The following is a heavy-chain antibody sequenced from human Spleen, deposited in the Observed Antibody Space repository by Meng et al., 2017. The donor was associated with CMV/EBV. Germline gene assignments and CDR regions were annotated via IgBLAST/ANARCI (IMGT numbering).Heavy chain of an antibody. J-gene: IGHJ4*02. CDR3: AKGQFFYESGGYLILDS. Sequence: GESLKISCAASGFTFSNYAMTWVRQAPGKGLEWVSSISGSGDSTYYADSVKGRLTISRDNSKHTLYLRMDSLRAEDTAVYYCAKGQFFYESGGYLILDSWGQGALVTVSS. D-gene: IGHD3-22*01. CDR1: GFTFSNYA. CDR2: ISGSGDST. V-gene: IGHV3-23*01.